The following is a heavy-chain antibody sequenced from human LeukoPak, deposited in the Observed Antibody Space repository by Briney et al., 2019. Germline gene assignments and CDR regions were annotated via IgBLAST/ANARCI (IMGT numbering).Heavy chain of an antibody. Sequence: GGSLRLSCAASGFTFTGYAMGWVRQAPGKGLEWVSAISGSGGSTFYADSVKGRFTISRDNSKNTLFLQMNSLIAEDTAVYYCAKRGTGYYFFDYWGQGTLVTGS. V-gene: IGHV3-23*01. CDR3: AKRGTGYYFFDY. CDR2: ISGSGGST. D-gene: IGHD3/OR15-3a*01. J-gene: IGHJ4*01. CDR1: GFTFTGYA.